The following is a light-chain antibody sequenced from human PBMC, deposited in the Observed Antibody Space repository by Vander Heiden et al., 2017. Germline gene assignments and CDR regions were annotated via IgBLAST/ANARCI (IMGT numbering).Light chain of an antibody. J-gene: IGLJ3*02. V-gene: IGLV2-11*01. Sequence: QSALTQPRSVSGSPGQSVTISCTGTSSDVGGYNYVCWYQQHPGKAPKLMIYDVSKRPSGVPDRFSGSKSGNTASLTISGLQAEDEADYYCGSYAGSYTWVFGGGTKL. CDR1: SSDVGGYNY. CDR3: GSYAGSYTWV. CDR2: DVS.